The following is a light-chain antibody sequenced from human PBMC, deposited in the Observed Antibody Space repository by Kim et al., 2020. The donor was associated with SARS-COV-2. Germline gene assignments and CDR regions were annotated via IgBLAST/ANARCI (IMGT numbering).Light chain of an antibody. CDR1: QNIRED. Sequence: LSVSPGERATLSCRASQNIREDLAWYQQKPGQAPRLLIYDASTRATDIPARFSGSGSGTEFTLTISSLQSEDCALYYCQQYNDWRTFGQGTKLEI. CDR2: DAS. J-gene: IGKJ2*01. CDR3: QQYNDWRT. V-gene: IGKV3-15*01.